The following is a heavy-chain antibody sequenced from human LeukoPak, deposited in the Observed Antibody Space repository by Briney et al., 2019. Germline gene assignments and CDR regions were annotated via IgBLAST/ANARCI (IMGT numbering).Heavy chain of an antibody. CDR2: ISYSGST. Sequence: SETLSLTCTVSGGSISSSSYFWGWIRQPPGKGLEWIGSISYSGSTYYNPSLKSRVTISVDTSKNQFSLKLSSVTAADTAVYYCARHVSTSSCGANCYSGGLDVWGQGTTVTVSS. J-gene: IGHJ6*02. CDR3: ARHVSTSSCGANCYSGGLDV. CDR1: GGSISSSSYF. D-gene: IGHD2-21*02. V-gene: IGHV4-39*01.